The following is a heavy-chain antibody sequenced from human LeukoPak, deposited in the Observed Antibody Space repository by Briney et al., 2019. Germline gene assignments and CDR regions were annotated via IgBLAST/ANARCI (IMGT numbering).Heavy chain of an antibody. V-gene: IGHV3-30-3*01. CDR1: GFTFSSYA. Sequence: PGGSLRLSCAASGFTFSSYAMHWVRQAPGKGLEWVAVISYDGSNKYYADSVKGRFTISRDNSKNTLYLQMNSLRAEDTAVYYCARDGELHSSGWCGYFDYWGQGTLVTVSS. D-gene: IGHD6-19*01. J-gene: IGHJ4*02. CDR2: ISYDGSNK. CDR3: ARDGELHSSGWCGYFDY.